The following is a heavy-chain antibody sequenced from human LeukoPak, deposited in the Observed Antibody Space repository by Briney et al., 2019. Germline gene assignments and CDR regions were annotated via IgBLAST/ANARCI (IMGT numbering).Heavy chain of an antibody. CDR2: IIPIFGTA. CDR3: ARDGGSYHGSFDY. Sequence: GSSVKVSCKASGGTFSSYAISWVRQAPGQGLEWMGGIIPIFGTANYAQKFQGRVTITADEPTSTAYMELSSLRSEDTAVYYCARDGGSYHGSFDYWGQGTLVTVSS. CDR1: GGTFSSYA. V-gene: IGHV1-69*01. D-gene: IGHD1-26*01. J-gene: IGHJ4*02.